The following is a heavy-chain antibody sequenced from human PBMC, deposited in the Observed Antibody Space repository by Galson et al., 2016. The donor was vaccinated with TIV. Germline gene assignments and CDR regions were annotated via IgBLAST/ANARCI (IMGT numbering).Heavy chain of an antibody. J-gene: IGHJ4*02. D-gene: IGHD6-25*01. CDR2: LSGGATNT. Sequence: LRLSCAASGFRFNEYEMSWVRQAPGKGLEWVSALSGGATNTYYSGSVKGRFTISRDNSQNKVFLEMDSLRVDDTAVYYCAKDRGYFEGFDHWGPGTLVTVSS. CDR3: AKDRGYFEGFDH. CDR1: GFRFNEYE. V-gene: IGHV3-23*01.